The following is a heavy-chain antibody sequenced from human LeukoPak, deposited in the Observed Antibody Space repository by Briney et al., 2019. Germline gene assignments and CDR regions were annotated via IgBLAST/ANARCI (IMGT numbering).Heavy chain of an antibody. CDR2: INPSGGST. V-gene: IGHV1-46*01. J-gene: IGHJ4*02. D-gene: IGHD3-22*01. CDR3: ARALYPTYYYDSSGPIDY. Sequence: GASVKVSCKASGYTFTSYYMHWVRQAPGQGLEWMGIINPSGGSTSYAQKFQGRVTMTRDTSTSTVYMELSSLRSEDTAVYYCARALYPTYYYDSSGPIDYWGQGTLVTVSS. CDR1: GYTFTSYY.